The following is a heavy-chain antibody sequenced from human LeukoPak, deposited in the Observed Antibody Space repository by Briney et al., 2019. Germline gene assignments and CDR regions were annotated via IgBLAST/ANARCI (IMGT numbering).Heavy chain of an antibody. J-gene: IGHJ4*02. V-gene: IGHV3-33*01. Sequence: GGSLGNSCAAAVFTLVHVVIHFLPKPPAKALNKEPVMSPHANYVYYADSVQGRFTISRDDSKDMVYLQMNSLRDEDTAVYFCARDWIDRSLDYWGQGTLVTVSS. CDR3: ARDWIDRSLDY. CDR2: MSPHANYV. D-gene: IGHD2-2*03. CDR1: VFTLVHVV.